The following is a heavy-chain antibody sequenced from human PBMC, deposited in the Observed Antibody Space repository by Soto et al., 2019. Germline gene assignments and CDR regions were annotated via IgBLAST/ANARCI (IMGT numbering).Heavy chain of an antibody. CDR1: GFTFDDYT. Sequence: EVQLVESGGVVVQPGGSLRLSCAASGFTFDDYTMHWVRQAPGKGLEWVSFISWHGTSIYYADSVKGRFTISRDNSENSLYLQMNSLRTEDTALYYCAKDIGGRMQWLSYYFDSWGQGTLVTVSS. J-gene: IGHJ4*02. CDR3: AKDIGGRMQWLSYYFDS. D-gene: IGHD6-19*01. V-gene: IGHV3-43*01. CDR2: ISWHGTSI.